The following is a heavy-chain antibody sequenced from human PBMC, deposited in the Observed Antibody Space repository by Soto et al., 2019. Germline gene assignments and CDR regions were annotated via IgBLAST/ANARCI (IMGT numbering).Heavy chain of an antibody. V-gene: IGHV4-39*01. J-gene: IGHJ4*02. CDR1: GGSISSSSYY. CDR3: ARHPGGFPFDY. Sequence: SETLSLTCTVSGGSISSSSYYWGWIRQPPGKGLEWIGSIYYSGSTYYNPSLKSRVTISVDTSKNQFSLKLSSVTAADTAVYYCARHPGGFPFDYWGQGTLVTVSS. CDR2: IYYSGST. D-gene: IGHD3-16*01.